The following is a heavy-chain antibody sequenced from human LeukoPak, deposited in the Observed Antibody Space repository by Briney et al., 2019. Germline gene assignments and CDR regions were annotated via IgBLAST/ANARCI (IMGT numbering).Heavy chain of an antibody. V-gene: IGHV3-30-3*01. CDR3: AAIHPSIYCSSTSCYTNGAFDI. CDR1: GFTFSSYA. CDR2: ISYDGSNK. D-gene: IGHD2-2*02. J-gene: IGHJ3*02. Sequence: GGSLRLSCAASGFTFSSYAMHWVRQAPGKGLEWVAVISYDGSNKYYADSVKGRFTISRDNSKNTLYLQMNSLRAVDTAVYYCAAIHPSIYCSSTSCYTNGAFDIWGQGTMVTVSS.